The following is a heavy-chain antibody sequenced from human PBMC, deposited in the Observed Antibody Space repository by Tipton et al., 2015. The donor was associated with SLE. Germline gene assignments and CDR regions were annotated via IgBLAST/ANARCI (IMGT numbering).Heavy chain of an antibody. D-gene: IGHD7-27*01. V-gene: IGHV4-59*01. CDR1: GGSISSYY. CDR2: IYYSGST. Sequence: TLSLTCTVSGGSISSYYWSWIRQPPGKGLEWIGYIYYSGSTNYNPSLKSRVTISVDTSKNQFSLKLSSVTAADTAVYYCARAVNWGRFDYWGQGTLVTVSS. CDR3: ARAVNWGRFDY. J-gene: IGHJ4*02.